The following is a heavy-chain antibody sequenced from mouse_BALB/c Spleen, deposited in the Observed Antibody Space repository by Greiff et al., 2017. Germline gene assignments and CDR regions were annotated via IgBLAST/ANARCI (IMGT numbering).Heavy chain of an antibody. V-gene: IGHV3-6*02. Sequence: EVKLQESGPGLVKPSQSLSLTCSVTGYSITSGYYWNWIRQFPGNKLEWMGYISYDGSNNYNPSLKNRISITRDTSKNQFFLKLNSVTTEDTATYYCVIYDGYYDGFDDWGQGTTLTVSS. J-gene: IGHJ2*01. D-gene: IGHD2-3*01. CDR3: VIYDGYYDGFDD. CDR1: GYSITSGYY. CDR2: ISYDGSN.